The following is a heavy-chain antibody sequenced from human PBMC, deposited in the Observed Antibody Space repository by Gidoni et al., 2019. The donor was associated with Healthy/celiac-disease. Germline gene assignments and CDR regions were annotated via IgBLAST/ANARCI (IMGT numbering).Heavy chain of an antibody. D-gene: IGHD6-19*01. Sequence: QLQLQESGPGLVKPSETLSLTCTVSGGSISSSSYYWGWIRQPPGKGLEWIGSIYYSGSTYYNPSLKSRVTISVDTSKNQFSLKLSSVTAADTAVYYCARHGAESGWNKGYYYYYGMDVWGQGTTVTVSS. CDR3: ARHGAESGWNKGYYYYYGMDV. CDR2: IYYSGST. V-gene: IGHV4-39*01. J-gene: IGHJ6*02. CDR1: GGSISSSSYY.